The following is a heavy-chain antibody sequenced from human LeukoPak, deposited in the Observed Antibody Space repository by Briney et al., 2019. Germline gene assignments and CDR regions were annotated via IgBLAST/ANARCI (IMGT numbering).Heavy chain of an antibody. D-gene: IGHD4-17*01. CDR2: IFHSGST. Sequence: KPSETLSLTCTVSGGSISSYYWSWVRQPPGKGLEWIGYIFHSGSTKYNPSLESRVTISIDTSKNQFSLRLSSVTAADTAVYYCARLATYGDFSDWGQGTLVTVSS. CDR3: ARLATYGDFSD. CDR1: GGSISSYY. J-gene: IGHJ4*02. V-gene: IGHV4-59*08.